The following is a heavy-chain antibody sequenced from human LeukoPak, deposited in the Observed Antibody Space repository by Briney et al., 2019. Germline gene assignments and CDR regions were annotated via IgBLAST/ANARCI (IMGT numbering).Heavy chain of an antibody. J-gene: IGHJ4*02. V-gene: IGHV3-21*01. D-gene: IGHD2-2*01. CDR3: ARVDDIVVVPAFYDY. CDR2: ISSSSSYI. CDR1: GFTFSSYS. Sequence: PGGSLRLSCAASGFTFSSYSMNWVRQAPGKGLEWVSSISSSSSYIYYADSVKGRFTISRDNAKNSLYLQMNSLRAEDTAVYYCARVDDIVVVPAFYDYWGQGTLVSVSS.